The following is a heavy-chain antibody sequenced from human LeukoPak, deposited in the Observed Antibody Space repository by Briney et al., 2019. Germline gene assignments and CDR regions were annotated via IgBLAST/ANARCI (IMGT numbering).Heavy chain of an antibody. CDR2: ISSSSSYI. Sequence: GGSLRLSCAASGFTFSSYSMNWVRQAPGKGLEWVSSISSSSSYIYYADSVKGRFTIPRDNAKNSLYLQMNSLRAEDTAVYYCARESGRLTNWFDPWGQGTLVTVSS. J-gene: IGHJ5*02. V-gene: IGHV3-21*01. CDR1: GFTFSSYS. CDR3: ARESGRLTNWFDP. D-gene: IGHD2-21*02.